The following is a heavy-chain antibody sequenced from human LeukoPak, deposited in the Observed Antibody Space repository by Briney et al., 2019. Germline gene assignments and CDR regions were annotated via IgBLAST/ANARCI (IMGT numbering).Heavy chain of an antibody. CDR1: GFTFSRYW. J-gene: IGHJ1*01. CDR3: ARAPAEIGGYYPEYFRH. Sequence: TGGSLILSCAASGFTFSRYWMHWVRQAPGKGLVWVSRIKSDGSTNYADSVKGRFTISRDNAKNTVSLQMNSLRAEDMGVYYCARAPAEIGGYYPEYFRHWGQGTLVTVSS. CDR2: IKSDGST. V-gene: IGHV3-74*01. D-gene: IGHD3-22*01.